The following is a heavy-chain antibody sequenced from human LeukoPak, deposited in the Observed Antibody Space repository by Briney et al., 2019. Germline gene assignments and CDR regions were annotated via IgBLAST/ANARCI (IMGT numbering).Heavy chain of an antibody. CDR3: ARDQVVGATAGTFDF. Sequence: ASVKVSCKASGYTFTCVGISWVRQAPGQGLEWMGWISAYNGNTNYAQKLQGRVTMTTDTSTSTAYMELTSLRSDDTAVYYCARDQVVGATAGTFDFWGQGTLVTVSS. CDR2: ISAYNGNT. V-gene: IGHV1-18*01. CDR1: GYTFTCVG. J-gene: IGHJ4*02. D-gene: IGHD1-26*01.